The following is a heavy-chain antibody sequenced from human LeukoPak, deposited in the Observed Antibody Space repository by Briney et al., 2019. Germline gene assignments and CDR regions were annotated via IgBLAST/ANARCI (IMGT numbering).Heavy chain of an antibody. Sequence: GSLRLSCAASGFTSGIYAVSWVRQAPGKGLEWVSAFSGGGDSYYADSVKGRFTISRDNSKNTLYLQMNSLRAEDTAVYYCAKDSVTNYYDTSGYPDYWGQGTLVIVSS. J-gene: IGHJ4*02. D-gene: IGHD3-22*01. CDR1: GFTSGIYA. CDR2: FSGGGDS. V-gene: IGHV3-23*01. CDR3: AKDSVTNYYDTSGYPDY.